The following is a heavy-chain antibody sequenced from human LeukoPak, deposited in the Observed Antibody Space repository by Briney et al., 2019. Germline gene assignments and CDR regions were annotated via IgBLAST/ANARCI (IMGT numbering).Heavy chain of an antibody. V-gene: IGHV3-48*01. Sequence: PGGSLRLSFAASGFSFSNFNMNWVRQAPEKGLEWISYISGSSWTTHYSDSVKGRFTIARDNAKSSLYLEMHSLRPEDTAVYFCVRSSPPLYESGDYDYLDYWGQGTLVTVSS. D-gene: IGHD4-17*01. CDR1: GFSFSNFN. CDR3: VRSSPPLYESGDYDYLDY. CDR2: ISGSSWTT. J-gene: IGHJ4*02.